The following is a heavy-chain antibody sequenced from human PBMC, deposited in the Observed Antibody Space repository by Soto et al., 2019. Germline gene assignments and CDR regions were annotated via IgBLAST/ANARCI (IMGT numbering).Heavy chain of an antibody. Sequence: SETLSLTCAAYGGSFSGYYWSWIRQPPGKGLEWIGEINHSGSTNYNPSLKSRVTISVDTSKNQFSLKLSSVTAADTAVYYCARRASVAITLSGWFDPWGQGTLVTVSS. CDR2: INHSGST. V-gene: IGHV4-34*01. D-gene: IGHD1-26*01. J-gene: IGHJ5*02. CDR1: GGSFSGYY. CDR3: ARRASVAITLSGWFDP.